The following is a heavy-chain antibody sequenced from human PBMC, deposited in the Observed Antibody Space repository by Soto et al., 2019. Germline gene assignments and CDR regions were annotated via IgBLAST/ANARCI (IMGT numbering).Heavy chain of an antibody. D-gene: IGHD2-2*01. CDR3: ATDGSYAQHV. CDR1: GFTFSNTW. J-gene: IGHJ6*02. V-gene: IGHV3-74*01. CDR2: INSDGTTT. Sequence: GGSVRLSCAASGFTFSNTWIHWVRQAPGKGLVWVSHINSDGTTTTYADSVKGRFTISRDNAKNTVHLQMNSRRAEDTAVYYCATDGSYAQHVWGQGTTVTVSS.